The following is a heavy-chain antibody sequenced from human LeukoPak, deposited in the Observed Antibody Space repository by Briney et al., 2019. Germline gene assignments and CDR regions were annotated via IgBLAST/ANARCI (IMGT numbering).Heavy chain of an antibody. CDR1: GGSISSGGYS. Sequence: TLSLTCAVSGGSISSGGYSWSWIRQPPGKGLEWIGYIYYSGSTYYNPSLKSRVTISVDTSKNQFSLKLSSVTAADTAIYYCARDFSSSSTVYYYYYMDVWGKGTTVTVSS. V-gene: IGHV4-30-4*07. J-gene: IGHJ6*03. CDR2: IYYSGST. D-gene: IGHD6-6*01. CDR3: ARDFSSSSTVYYYYYMDV.